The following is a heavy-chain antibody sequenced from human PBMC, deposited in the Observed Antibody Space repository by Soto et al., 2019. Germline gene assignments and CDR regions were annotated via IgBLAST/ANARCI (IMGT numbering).Heavy chain of an antibody. V-gene: IGHV5-51*01. J-gene: IGHJ4*02. D-gene: IGHD3-3*01. CDR2: IYPGDSDT. Sequence: GESLKISCKGSGYSFTSYWIGWVRQMPGKGLEWMGIIYPGDSDTRYSPSFQGQVTISADKSISTAYLQWSSLKASDTAMYYCARTRDYDFWSGYGTTPNYFDYWGQGTLVTVSS. CDR1: GYSFTSYW. CDR3: ARTRDYDFWSGYGTTPNYFDY.